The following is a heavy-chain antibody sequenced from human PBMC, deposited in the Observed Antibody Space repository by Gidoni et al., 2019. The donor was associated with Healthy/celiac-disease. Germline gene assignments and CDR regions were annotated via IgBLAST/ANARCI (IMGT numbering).Heavy chain of an antibody. J-gene: IGHJ6*02. D-gene: IGHD2-2*02. CDR3: ARLGYCSSTSCYTFLYYYYGMDV. V-gene: IGHV5-51*01. CDR1: GYSCTSYW. CDR2: IYPGDSDT. Sequence: EVQLVQSGAEVKKPGESLTISCKGSGYSCTSYWIGGVRKMPGKGLEWMGIIYPGDSDTRYSPSFQGQVTISADKSISTAYLQWSSLKAADTAMYYCARLGYCSSTSCYTFLYYYYGMDVWGQGTTVTVSS.